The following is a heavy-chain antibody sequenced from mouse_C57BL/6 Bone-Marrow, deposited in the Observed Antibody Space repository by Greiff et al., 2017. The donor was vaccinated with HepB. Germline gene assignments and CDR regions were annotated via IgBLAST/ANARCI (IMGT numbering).Heavy chain of an antibody. Sequence: VQLQQSGAELVRPGTSVKVSCKASGYAFTNYLIEWVKQRPGQGLEWIGVINPGSGGTNYNEKFKGKATLTADKSSSTAYMQLSSLTSEDSAVYFCASERETDYFDYWGQGTTLTVSS. CDR1: GYAFTNYL. CDR3: ASERETDYFDY. J-gene: IGHJ2*01. D-gene: IGHD4-1*01. V-gene: IGHV1-54*01. CDR2: INPGSGGT.